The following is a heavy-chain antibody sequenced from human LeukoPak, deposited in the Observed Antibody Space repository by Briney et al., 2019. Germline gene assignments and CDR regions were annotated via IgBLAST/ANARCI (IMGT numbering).Heavy chain of an antibody. Sequence: GGSLRLSCAASGFTFSSYAMNWVRQAPGKGLEWVSYISSSSSTIYYADSVKGRFTISRDNAKNSLYLQMNSLRAEDTAVYYCASSHLAYCSGGSCYSGYWGQGTLVTVSS. D-gene: IGHD2-15*01. J-gene: IGHJ4*02. V-gene: IGHV3-48*04. CDR3: ASSHLAYCSGGSCYSGY. CDR1: GFTFSSYA. CDR2: ISSSSSTI.